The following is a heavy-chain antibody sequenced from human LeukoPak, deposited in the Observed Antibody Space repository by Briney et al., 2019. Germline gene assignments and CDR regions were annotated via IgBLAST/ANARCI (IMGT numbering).Heavy chain of an antibody. D-gene: IGHD3-16*01. V-gene: IGHV4-39*01. CDR2: MYYSGST. CDR1: GGSISGSPYY. J-gene: IGHJ4*02. CDR3: ARQIYDYVWGY. Sequence: SEIPSLTCTVSGGSISGSPYYWGWIRQPPGKGLEWIGSMYYSGSTYYNPSLKSRVTISVDTSKKQFSLKLTSVTAADTAVYYCARQIYDYVWGYWGQGTLVTVSS.